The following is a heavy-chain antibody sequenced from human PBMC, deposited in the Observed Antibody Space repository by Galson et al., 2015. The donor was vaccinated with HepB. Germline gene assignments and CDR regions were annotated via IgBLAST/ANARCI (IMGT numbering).Heavy chain of an antibody. CDR1: GFTFSSYA. D-gene: IGHD3-22*01. Sequence: SLRLSCAASGFTFSSYAMSWVRQAPGKGLEWVSAISGSGGSTYYADSVKGRFTISRDNSKNTLYLQMNSLRAEDTAVYYCAKGYYYDSSGYYFDQYFQHWGQGTLVTVSS. CDR2: ISGSGGST. CDR3: AKGYYYDSSGYYFDQYFQH. V-gene: IGHV3-23*01. J-gene: IGHJ1*01.